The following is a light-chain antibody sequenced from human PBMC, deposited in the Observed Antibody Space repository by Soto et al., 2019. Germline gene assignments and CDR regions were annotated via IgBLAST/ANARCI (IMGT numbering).Light chain of an antibody. V-gene: IGKV1-9*01. CDR3: QQLNSFPIP. J-gene: IGKJ3*01. CDR1: QGISSF. CDR2: GAS. Sequence: IQLTQSPSSLSAAVGDRVTITCRASQGISSFLAWYQQKPGKAPKLLSYGASTLHSGVPSRFSGSGSGTEFSLHGGILQPDDFATYYCQQLNSFPIPFGPGTKVDIK.